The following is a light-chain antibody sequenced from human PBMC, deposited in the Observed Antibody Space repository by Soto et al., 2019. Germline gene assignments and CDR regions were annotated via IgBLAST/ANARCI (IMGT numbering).Light chain of an antibody. J-gene: IGKJ1*01. V-gene: IGKV1-6*02. CDR1: QDIGND. Sequence: IQMTQSPSSLSVSVTDRVTITCRASQDIGNDLGWYQQRPGEAPELLLYAASTLRSGVPSTFRGSGSGIEFTLNIILLQSEDSANYFCMQDHDYTWTFGHGTKVEV. CDR3: MQDHDYTWT. CDR2: AAS.